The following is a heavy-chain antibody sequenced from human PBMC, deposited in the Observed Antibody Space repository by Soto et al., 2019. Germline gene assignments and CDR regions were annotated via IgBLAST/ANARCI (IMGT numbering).Heavy chain of an antibody. CDR3: ARVGALRFSDV. CDR2: ISYDGSNK. J-gene: IGHJ6*02. CDR1: GFIFSSYA. D-gene: IGHD3-3*01. V-gene: IGHV3-30-3*01. Sequence: QVQLVESGGGVVQPGRSLRLSCAASGFIFSSYAMHWVRQAPGKGLEWVAVISYDGSNKYYADSVKGRFTISRDNSKNTLYLQMHSLRAEDTAVYYCARVGALRFSDVWGQGTTVTVSS.